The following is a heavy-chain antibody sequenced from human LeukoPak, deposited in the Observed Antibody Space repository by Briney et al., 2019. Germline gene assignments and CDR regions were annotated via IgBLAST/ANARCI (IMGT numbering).Heavy chain of an antibody. D-gene: IGHD3-3*01. CDR3: ARVGYDFWSGYHIDY. J-gene: IGHJ4*02. CDR2: INHGGST. V-gene: IGHV4-34*01. Sequence: PSETLSLTCAVYGGSFSGYYWSWIRQPPGKGLEWIGEINHGGSTNYNPSLKSRVTISVDTSKNQFSLKLSSVTAADTAVYYCARVGYDFWSGYHIDYWGQGTLVTVSS. CDR1: GGSFSGYY.